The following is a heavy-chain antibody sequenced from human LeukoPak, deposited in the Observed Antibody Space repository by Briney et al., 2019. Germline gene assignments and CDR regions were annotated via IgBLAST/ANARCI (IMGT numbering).Heavy chain of an antibody. CDR3: ARVGVATTAVIPDYFDH. Sequence: GASVKVSCKASGYTFTGYYMHWVRQAPGQGLEWMGWINPNSGGTNYAQKFQGRVTMTRDTSITTAYMELSRLRSDDTAVYYCARVGVATTAVIPDYFDHWGQGTLVTVSS. CDR2: INPNSGGT. V-gene: IGHV1-2*02. CDR1: GYTFTGYY. J-gene: IGHJ4*02. D-gene: IGHD4-23*01.